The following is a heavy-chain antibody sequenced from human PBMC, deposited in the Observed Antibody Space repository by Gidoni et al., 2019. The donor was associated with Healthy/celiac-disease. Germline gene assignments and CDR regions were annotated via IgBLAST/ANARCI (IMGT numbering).Heavy chain of an antibody. CDR2: IYYSGST. D-gene: IGHD2-15*01. CDR3: ARHPHGYCSGGSCSPGWFDP. V-gene: IGHV4-39*01. Sequence: QLQLQESGPGLVKPSETLSLTCTVSGGSISSSSYYWGWIRQPPGKGLEWMGSIYYSGSTYYNPSLKSRVPISVDTSKNQFSLKLSSVTAADTAVYYCARHPHGYCSGGSCSPGWFDPWGQGTLVTVSS. CDR1: GGSISSSSYY. J-gene: IGHJ5*02.